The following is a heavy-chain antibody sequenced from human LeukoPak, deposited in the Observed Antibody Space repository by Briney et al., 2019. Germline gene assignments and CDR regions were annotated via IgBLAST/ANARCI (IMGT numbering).Heavy chain of an antibody. CDR3: AREETGESYYFDY. Sequence: GGSLRLSCAASGFTFSTYGMPWVRRAPGRGLGWGAVIWYDGSNKYYADSVKGRFTISRDNSKNTLYLQMNSLRAEDTAVYYCAREETGESYYFDYWGQGTLVTVSS. CDR2: IWYDGSNK. J-gene: IGHJ4*02. CDR1: GFTFSTYG. V-gene: IGHV3-33*01. D-gene: IGHD7-27*01.